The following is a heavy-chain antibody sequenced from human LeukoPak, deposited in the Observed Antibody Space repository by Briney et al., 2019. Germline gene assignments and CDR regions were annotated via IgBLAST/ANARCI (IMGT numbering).Heavy chain of an antibody. V-gene: IGHV1-2*02. CDR1: GYTFTGYY. CDR3: AKPPYGDHGGGEY. Sequence: EASVKVSCKASGYTFTGYYMHWVRQAPGQGLEWMGWINPNSGGTNYAQKFQGRVTMTRDTAISTAYMELSRLRSDDTAVYYCAKPPYGDHGGGEYWGQGTLVTVSS. J-gene: IGHJ4*02. D-gene: IGHD4-17*01. CDR2: INPNSGGT.